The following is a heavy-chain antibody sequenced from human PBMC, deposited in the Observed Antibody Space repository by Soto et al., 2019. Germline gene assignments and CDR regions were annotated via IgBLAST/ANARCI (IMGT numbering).Heavy chain of an antibody. D-gene: IGHD3-3*01. Sequence: SETLSLTCAVYGGSFSGYYCSCIRHPPFKWLEWIGEINHSGSTNYNPSLKSRVTISVDTSKNQFSLKLSSVTAADTAVYYCARRLLRFLEWLLPRPRYNWFDPWGQGTLVTVSS. CDR2: INHSGST. CDR3: ARRLLRFLEWLLPRPRYNWFDP. V-gene: IGHV4-34*01. J-gene: IGHJ5*02. CDR1: GGSFSGYY.